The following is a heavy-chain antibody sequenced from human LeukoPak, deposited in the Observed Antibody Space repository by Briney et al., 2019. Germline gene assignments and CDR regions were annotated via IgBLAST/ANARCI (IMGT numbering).Heavy chain of an antibody. CDR1: GFIFSSYW. Sequence: GGSLRLSCAASGFIFSSYWMHWVRQAPGKGLVWVSRINSDGSSTSYADSVKGRFTISRDNSKKMMYLQMNSLRAEDTAVYYCAKDLLGGSGSYPLFYFDYWGQGTLVTVSS. J-gene: IGHJ4*02. V-gene: IGHV3-74*01. CDR2: INSDGSST. D-gene: IGHD3-10*01. CDR3: AKDLLGGSGSYPLFYFDY.